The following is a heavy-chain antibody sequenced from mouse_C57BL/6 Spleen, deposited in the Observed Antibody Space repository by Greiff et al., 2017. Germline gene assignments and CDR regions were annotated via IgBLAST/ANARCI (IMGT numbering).Heavy chain of an antibody. Sequence: VQLQQSGPELVKPGASVKISCKASGYSFTSYYIHWVKQRPGQGLEWIGWIYPGSGNTKYKEKFKGKATLTADTSSSTAYLQLSSLTSEDAAVYYCAPYDYDDYAMDYWGQGTSVTVSS. CDR3: APYDYDDYAMDY. J-gene: IGHJ4*01. D-gene: IGHD2-4*01. V-gene: IGHV1-66*01. CDR2: IYPGSGNT. CDR1: GYSFTSYY.